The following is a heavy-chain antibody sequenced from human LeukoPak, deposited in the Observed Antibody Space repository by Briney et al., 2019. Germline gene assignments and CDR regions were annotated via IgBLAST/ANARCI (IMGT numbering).Heavy chain of an antibody. V-gene: IGHV4-38-2*02. CDR3: ARAQYYYDSSAIWGFDY. CDR2: IYHSGST. Sequence: SETLSLTCTVSGYSISSGYYWGWIRQPPGKGLEWIGSIYHSGSTYYNPSLKSRVTISVDTSKNQFSLKLSSVTAADTAVYYCARAQYYYDSSAIWGFDYWGQGTLVTVSS. D-gene: IGHD3-22*01. CDR1: GYSISSGYY. J-gene: IGHJ4*02.